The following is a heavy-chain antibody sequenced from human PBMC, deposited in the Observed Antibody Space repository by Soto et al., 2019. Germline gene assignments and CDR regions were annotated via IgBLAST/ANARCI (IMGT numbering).Heavy chain of an antibody. Sequence: GASVKVSCKASGYTFTSYYMHWVRQAPGQGLEWMGIINPSGGSTSYAQKFQGRVTMTRDTSTSTVYMELSSLRAEDTAVYYCVKSPGILNGYLDLWGQGTLVTVSS. CDR2: INPSGGST. J-gene: IGHJ5*02. CDR1: GYTFTSYY. V-gene: IGHV1-46*01. CDR3: VKSPGILNGYLDL. D-gene: IGHD3-9*01.